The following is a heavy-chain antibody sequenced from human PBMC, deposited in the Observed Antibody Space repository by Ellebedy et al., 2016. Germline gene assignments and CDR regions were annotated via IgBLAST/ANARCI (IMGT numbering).Heavy chain of an antibody. CDR1: GFTFSSYA. CDR3: AKSPYSSGYYWFDP. D-gene: IGHD6-19*01. Sequence: GESLKISCAASGFTFSSYAMSWVRQAPGKGLEWVSAISGSGGSTYYADSVKGRFTISRDNSKNTLYLQMNSLRAEDTAVYYCAKSPYSSGYYWFDPWGQGTLVTVSS. J-gene: IGHJ5*02. V-gene: IGHV3-23*01. CDR2: ISGSGGST.